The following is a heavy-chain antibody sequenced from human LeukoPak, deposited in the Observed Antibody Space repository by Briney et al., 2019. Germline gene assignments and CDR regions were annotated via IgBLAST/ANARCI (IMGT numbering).Heavy chain of an antibody. D-gene: IGHD2-2*02. CDR2: ISAYNGST. CDR3: ARDSYCSSTSCYTGYVDY. V-gene: IGHV1-18*01. J-gene: IGHJ4*02. Sequence: ASVKVSCKASGYTFTSYGISWVRQAPGQGLEWMGWISAYNGSTNYAQKLQGRVTMTTDTSTSTAYMELRSLRSDDTAVYYCARDSYCSSTSCYTGYVDYWGQGTLVTVSS. CDR1: GYTFTSYG.